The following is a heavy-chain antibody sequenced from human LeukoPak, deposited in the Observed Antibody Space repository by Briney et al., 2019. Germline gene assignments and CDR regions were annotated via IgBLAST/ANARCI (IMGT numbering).Heavy chain of an antibody. J-gene: IGHJ4*02. CDR2: INPNSGGT. V-gene: IGHV1-2*02. CDR1: GYTFTGHY. Sequence: ASVKVSCKASGYTFTGHYMHWVRQAPGQGLEWMGWINPNSGGTNYAQKFQGRVTMTRDTSISTAYMELSRLRSDDTAVYYCARSYDYSNYGGGYWGQGTLVTVSS. CDR3: ARSYDYSNYGGGY. D-gene: IGHD4-11*01.